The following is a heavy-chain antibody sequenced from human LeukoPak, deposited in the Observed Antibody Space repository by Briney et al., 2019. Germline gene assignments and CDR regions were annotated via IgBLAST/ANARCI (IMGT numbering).Heavy chain of an antibody. D-gene: IGHD3-3*01. V-gene: IGHV1-2*02. CDR2: INPNRGGT. J-gene: IGHJ4*02. CDR1: GYTFTGYY. Sequence: ASVKVSCKASGYTFTGYYMYWVRQAAGQGHEWMGWINPNRGGTKFAQKFQGRVTMTSDTSINTAYMELNRLTSDDTAVYYCARGNEIFGVETIKTRLDWWGQGTLVTVSS. CDR3: ARGNEIFGVETIKTRLDW.